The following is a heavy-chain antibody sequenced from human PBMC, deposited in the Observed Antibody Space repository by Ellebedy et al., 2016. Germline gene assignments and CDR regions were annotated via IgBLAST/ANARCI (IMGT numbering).Heavy chain of an antibody. CDR1: GFNFHEYT. V-gene: IGHV3-53*01. CDR2: IYSGGST. J-gene: IGHJ4*02. Sequence: GGSLRLXXAASGFNFHEYTMHWFRQAPGKGLEWVSLIYSGGSTYYADSVKGRFTISRDNSKNTLYLQMNSLRTEDTAVYYCARNPGDCYSCGYWGQGTLVTVSS. D-gene: IGHD2-21*02. CDR3: ARNPGDCYSCGY.